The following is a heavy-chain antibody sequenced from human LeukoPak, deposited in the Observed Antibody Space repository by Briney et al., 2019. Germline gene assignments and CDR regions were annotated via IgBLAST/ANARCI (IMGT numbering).Heavy chain of an antibody. CDR2: ISGSGGST. V-gene: IGHV3-23*01. J-gene: IGHJ4*02. CDR1: GFTFNSYA. D-gene: IGHD2-2*03. Sequence: GGSLRLSCVAPGFTFNSYAMSWVRQAPGEGLEWVSAISGSGGSTYYADYVKGRFTISRDNSKSTLYLQMNSLGAEDTALYYCAKDNGYCTSTSCFLEYWGQGTLVTVSS. CDR3: AKDNGYCTSTSCFLEY.